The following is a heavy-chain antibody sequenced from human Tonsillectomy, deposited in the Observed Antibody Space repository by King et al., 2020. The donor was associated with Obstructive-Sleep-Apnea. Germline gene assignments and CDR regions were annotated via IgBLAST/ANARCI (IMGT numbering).Heavy chain of an antibody. Sequence: VQLVESGGGVVQPGRSLRLSCAASGFNLSRYAMHWVRQAPGKGLEWVSSISSSSSYIYYTESVKGRFTISRDNAKNSLYLQMNSLRAEDTAVYYCARDNSGTAFDPWGQGTLVTVSS. J-gene: IGHJ5*02. D-gene: IGHD1-1*01. CDR3: ARDNSGTAFDP. CDR1: GFNLSRYA. V-gene: IGHV3-21*01. CDR2: ISSSSSYI.